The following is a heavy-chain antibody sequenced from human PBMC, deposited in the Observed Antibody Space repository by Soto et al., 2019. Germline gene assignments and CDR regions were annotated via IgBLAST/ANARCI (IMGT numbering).Heavy chain of an antibody. CDR1: GFSLSTSGVG. D-gene: IGHD3-3*01. J-gene: IGHJ5*02. Sequence: SGPTLVNPTQTLTLTCTFSGFSLSTSGVGVGWIRQPPGKALEWLALIYWDDDKRYSPSLKSRPTITKDTSKNQVVLTMTNMDPVDTATYYCAFWALGVVIHHRFHPWGQGPLVTVPS. CDR2: IYWDDDK. V-gene: IGHV2-5*02. CDR3: AFWALGVVIHHRFHP.